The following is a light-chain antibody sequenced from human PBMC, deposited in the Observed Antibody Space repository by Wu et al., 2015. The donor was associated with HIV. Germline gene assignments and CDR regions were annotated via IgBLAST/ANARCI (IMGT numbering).Light chain of an antibody. CDR3: HQRSSWPLT. CDR1: QGVSFY. Sequence: EVVLTQSPVTLYLSPGERATLSCRASQGVSFYLAWYQKKPGRAPRLLIYDTINRATGVPARFSGSGSATDFTLTISSLEPEDFAVYYCHQRSSWPLTFGQGTRLENK. CDR2: DTI. J-gene: IGKJ5*01. V-gene: IGKV3-11*01.